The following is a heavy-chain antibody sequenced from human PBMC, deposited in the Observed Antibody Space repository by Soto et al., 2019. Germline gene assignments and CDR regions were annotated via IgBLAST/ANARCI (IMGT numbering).Heavy chain of an antibody. V-gene: IGHV4-59*08. D-gene: IGHD4-17*01. CDR3: ARQTDYGDYSY. CDR2: IYYSGST. J-gene: IGHJ4*02. CDR1: GGSISSYY. Sequence: SETLSLTCTVSGGSISSYYWSWIRQPPGKGLEWIGYIYYSGSTSYNPSLKSRVTISVDTSKNQFSLKLSSVTAADTAVYYCARQTDYGDYSYWGQGTLVTVSS.